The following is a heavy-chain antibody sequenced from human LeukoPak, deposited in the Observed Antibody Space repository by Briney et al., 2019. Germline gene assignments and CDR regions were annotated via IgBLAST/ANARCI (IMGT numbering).Heavy chain of an antibody. V-gene: IGHV3-23*01. CDR3: AKDDRGYYDSSGPYFDY. J-gene: IGHJ4*02. CDR1: GFTFSSYT. Sequence: GGSLRLSCAASGFTFSSYTMSWVRQAPGKGLEWVSTITTSDGNTYYADSVKGRFTISRDNSKNTLYLQMNSLRAEDTAVYYCAKDDRGYYDSSGPYFDYWGQGTLVTVSS. D-gene: IGHD3-22*01. CDR2: ITTSDGNT.